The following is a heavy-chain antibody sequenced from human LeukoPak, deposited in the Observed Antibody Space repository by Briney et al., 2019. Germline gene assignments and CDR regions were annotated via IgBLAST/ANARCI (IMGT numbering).Heavy chain of an antibody. CDR1: GFTFRTYI. Sequence: TGGSLRLSCTASGFTFRTYIMNWVRQAPGKGLEWVSYITSSSSTIYYADSVRGRFTISRDNAKNSLYLQMNSLRAEDTAVYYCARILTTGTTVSYWGQGTLVTVSS. D-gene: IGHD1-1*01. CDR3: ARILTTGTTVSY. J-gene: IGHJ4*02. CDR2: ITSSSSTI. V-gene: IGHV3-48*01.